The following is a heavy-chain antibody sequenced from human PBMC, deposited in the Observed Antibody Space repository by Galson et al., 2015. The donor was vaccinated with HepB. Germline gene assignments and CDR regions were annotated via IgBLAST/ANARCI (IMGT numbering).Heavy chain of an antibody. V-gene: IGHV3-21*01. CDR3: ARDVQQDYYDSSGNFDY. Sequence: SLRLSCAASGFTFSSYSMNWVRQAPGKGLEWVSSITSTSSYIFYADSVKGRFTISRDNAKNSLYLQMNSLRAEDTAVYYCARDVQQDYYDSSGNFDYWGQGTLVTVSS. D-gene: IGHD3-22*01. CDR2: ITSTSSYI. CDR1: GFTFSSYS. J-gene: IGHJ4*02.